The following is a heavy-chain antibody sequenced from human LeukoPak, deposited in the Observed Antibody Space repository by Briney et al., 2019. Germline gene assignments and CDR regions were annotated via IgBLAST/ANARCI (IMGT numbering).Heavy chain of an antibody. D-gene: IGHD6-13*01. CDR3: ARSGYSSSWYGEYYFDY. CDR2: IIPIFGTA. CDR1: GGTFSSYA. V-gene: IGHV1-69*01. Sequence: SVKVSCKASGGTFSSYAISWVRQAPGQGLEWMGGIIPIFGTANYAQKFQGRVTITADESTSTAYMELSSLRSEDAAVYYCARSGYSSSWYGEYYFDYWGQGTLVTVSS. J-gene: IGHJ4*02.